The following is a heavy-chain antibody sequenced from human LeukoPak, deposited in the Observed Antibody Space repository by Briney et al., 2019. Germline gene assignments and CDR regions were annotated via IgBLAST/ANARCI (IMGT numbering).Heavy chain of an antibody. CDR2: IYYSGST. CDR1: GGSISSYY. J-gene: IGHJ6*02. V-gene: IGHV4-59*08. Sequence: SETLSLTCTVPGGSISSYYWSRIRQPPGKGLEWIGYIYYSGSTNYNPSLKSRVTISVDTSKNQFSLKLSSVTAADTAVYYCARHGSGYDPENRYYYYGMDVWGQGTTVTVSS. CDR3: ARHGSGYDPENRYYYYGMDV. D-gene: IGHD5-12*01.